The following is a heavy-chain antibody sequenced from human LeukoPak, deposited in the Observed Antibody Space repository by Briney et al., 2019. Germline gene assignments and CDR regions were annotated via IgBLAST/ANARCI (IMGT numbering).Heavy chain of an antibody. CDR1: GFTFTSSA. CDR2: IVVGSGNT. V-gene: IGHV1-58*02. J-gene: IGHJ4*02. CDR3: AVYDSSGYYYAPFDY. Sequence: TSVKVSCKASGFTFTSSAMQWVRQARGQRLEWIGWIVVGSGNTGYAQKFQGRVTMTRNTSISTAYMELSSLRSEDTAVYYCAVYDSSGYYYAPFDYWGQGTLVTVSS. D-gene: IGHD3-22*01.